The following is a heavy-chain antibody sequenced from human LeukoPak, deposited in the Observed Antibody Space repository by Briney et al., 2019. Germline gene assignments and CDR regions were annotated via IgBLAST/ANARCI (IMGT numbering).Heavy chain of an antibody. J-gene: IGHJ4*02. CDR2: ISWDGGST. CDR1: GFTFDDYT. CDR3: AKDITPSSKSGYFDY. V-gene: IGHV3-43*01. D-gene: IGHD4-11*01. Sequence: GGSLRLSCAASGFTFDDYTMHWVRQAPGKGLEWVSLISWDGGSTYYADSVRGRFTISRDNSKNSLYLQMNSLRTEDTALYYCAKDITPSSKSGYFDYWGQGTLVTVPS.